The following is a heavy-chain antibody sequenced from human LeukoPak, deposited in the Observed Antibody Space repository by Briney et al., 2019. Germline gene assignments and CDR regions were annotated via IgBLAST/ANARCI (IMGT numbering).Heavy chain of an antibody. J-gene: IGHJ5*02. D-gene: IGHD6-19*01. CDR1: GFTFSSSA. CDR3: ARVSGSGWFFP. CDR2: INSDGSST. V-gene: IGHV3-74*01. Sequence: GGSLRLSCAASGFTFSSSAMSWVRQAPGKGLVWVSRINSDGSSTTYADSVKGRFTISRDNAKNTLYLQMNSLRAEDTAVYYCARVSGSGWFFPWGQGTLVTVSS.